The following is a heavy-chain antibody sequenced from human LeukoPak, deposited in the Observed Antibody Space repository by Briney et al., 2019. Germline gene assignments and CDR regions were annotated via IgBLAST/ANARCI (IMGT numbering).Heavy chain of an antibody. Sequence: PGGSLRLSCAASGFTFRSYGMHWLRQAPGKGLEWVTLISFDGTNEYYADSVKGRFTISRDNSKNMLSLQMNSLRAEDTALYYCVKHSAPVLAAARFDYWGQGNLVTVSS. CDR2: ISFDGTNE. CDR3: VKHSAPVLAAARFDY. D-gene: IGHD2-2*01. V-gene: IGHV3-30*18. CDR1: GFTFRSYG. J-gene: IGHJ4*02.